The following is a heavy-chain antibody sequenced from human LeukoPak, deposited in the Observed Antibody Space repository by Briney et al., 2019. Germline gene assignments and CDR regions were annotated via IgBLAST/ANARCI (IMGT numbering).Heavy chain of an antibody. V-gene: IGHV3-23*01. D-gene: IGHD3-10*01. CDR2: MSGSGSST. CDR3: AKDLWFGETNGFDI. Sequence: SGGSLRLSCAASGFTFSNYAMSWVRQAPGKGLEWVSGMSGSGSSTYYADSAKGRFTISRDNSKNTLYLQMNSLRAEDTAVYYCAKDLWFGETNGFDIWGQGTMVTVSS. CDR1: GFTFSNYA. J-gene: IGHJ3*02.